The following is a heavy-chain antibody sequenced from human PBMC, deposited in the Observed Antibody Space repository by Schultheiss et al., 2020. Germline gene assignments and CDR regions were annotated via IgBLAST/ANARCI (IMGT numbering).Heavy chain of an antibody. J-gene: IGHJ6*03. D-gene: IGHD1-1*01. Sequence: GGSLRLSCAASGFTFSSYGMHWVRQAPGKGLEWVSGISWNSGSIGYADSVKGRFTISRDNAKNSLYLQMNSLRAEDTALYYCAAQRDYYYYYMDVWGKGTTVTGSS. CDR1: GFTFSSYG. CDR2: ISWNSGSI. CDR3: AAQRDYYYYYMDV. V-gene: IGHV3-9*01.